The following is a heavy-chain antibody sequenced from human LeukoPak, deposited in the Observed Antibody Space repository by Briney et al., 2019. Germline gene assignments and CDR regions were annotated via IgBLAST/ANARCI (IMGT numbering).Heavy chain of an antibody. CDR2: VHYSGST. Sequence: SETLSLTCTVSGGSISSYYWSWIRQPPGKGLEWIGFVHYSGSTHYNPSLKRRVTISVDTSKNQFSLKLRSVTAADTAVYYCARDRGSGSYYNRAEYWGQGTLVTVSS. V-gene: IGHV4-59*12. J-gene: IGHJ4*02. D-gene: IGHD3-10*01. CDR1: GGSISSYY. CDR3: ARDRGSGSYYNRAEY.